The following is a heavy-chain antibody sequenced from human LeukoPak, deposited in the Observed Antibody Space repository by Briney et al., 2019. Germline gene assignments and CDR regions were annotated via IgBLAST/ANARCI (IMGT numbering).Heavy chain of an antibody. CDR3: ARGIAAAGHIDY. CDR1: GYTFTGYY. D-gene: IGHD6-13*01. CDR2: INPNSGGT. V-gene: IGHV1-2*06. J-gene: IGHJ4*02. Sequence: ASVKISCKASGYTFTGYYMHWVRQAPGQGLEWMGRINPNSGGTNYAQKFQGRVTMTRDTSISTAYMELSRLRSDDTAVYYCARGIAAAGHIDYWGRGTLVTVSS.